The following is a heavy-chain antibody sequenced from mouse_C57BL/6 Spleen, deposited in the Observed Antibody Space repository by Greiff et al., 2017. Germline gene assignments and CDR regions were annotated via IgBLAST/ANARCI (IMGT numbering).Heavy chain of an antibody. CDR3: ARDGSSYEDYFDY. CDR1: GYTFTSYW. D-gene: IGHD1-1*01. J-gene: IGHJ2*01. V-gene: IGHV1-59*01. CDR2: IDPSDSYT. Sequence: QVQLQQPGAELVRPGTSVKLSCKASGYTFTSYWMHWVKQRPGQGLEWIGVIDPSDSYTNYNQKFKGKATLTVDTSSSTAYMQLSSLTSEDSAVYYCARDGSSYEDYFDYWGQGTTLTVSS.